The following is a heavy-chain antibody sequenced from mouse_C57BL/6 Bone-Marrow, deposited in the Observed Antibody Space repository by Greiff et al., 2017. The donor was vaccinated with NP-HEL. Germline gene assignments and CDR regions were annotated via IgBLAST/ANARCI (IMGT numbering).Heavy chain of an antibody. CDR3: ARDTRRYYFDY. V-gene: IGHV5-4*01. CDR1: GFTFSSYA. J-gene: IGHJ2*01. Sequence: EVMLVESGGGLVKPGGSLKLSCAASGFTFSSYAMSWVRQTPEKRLEWVATISDGGSYTYYPDNVQGRFPISRDNAKNTLYLQMSDLKSEDTARYYCARDTRRYYFDYWGQGTTLTVSS. CDR2: ISDGGSYT.